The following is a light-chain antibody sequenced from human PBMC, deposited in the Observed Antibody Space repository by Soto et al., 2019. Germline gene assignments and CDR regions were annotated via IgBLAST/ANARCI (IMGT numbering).Light chain of an antibody. CDR2: SAF. CDR1: QSVSTT. V-gene: IGKV3-20*01. J-gene: IGKJ5*01. Sequence: EIVLAQNPGTRSLSPGERATLSCGASQSVSTTLAWYQQKPGQVPSLLIYSAFNRASGIPARFSGSGSGTDFTLTISRLEPEDFAVYYCQQYGSSPITFGQGTRLEIK. CDR3: QQYGSSPIT.